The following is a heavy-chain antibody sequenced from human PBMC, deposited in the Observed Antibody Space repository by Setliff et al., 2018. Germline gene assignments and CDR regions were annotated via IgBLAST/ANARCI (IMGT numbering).Heavy chain of an antibody. J-gene: IGHJ5*02. D-gene: IGHD2-2*01. CDR1: GGTFSSYG. Sequence: SVKVSCKASGGTFSSYGISWVRQAPGQGLEWMGGTIPIFGSTNYAQKFQDRVTIITDESTSTAYMELSSLRSEDTAVYFCARAPLMVVVPPDAHRFDPWGQGTLVTVSS. V-gene: IGHV1-69*05. CDR2: TIPIFGST. CDR3: ARAPLMVVVPPDAHRFDP.